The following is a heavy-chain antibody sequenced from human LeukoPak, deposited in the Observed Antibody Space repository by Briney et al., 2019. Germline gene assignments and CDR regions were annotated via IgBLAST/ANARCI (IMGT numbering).Heavy chain of an antibody. CDR3: ARGYYDSSGPRVWYFDL. D-gene: IGHD3-22*01. Sequence: SETLSLTCAVYGGSFSGYYWSWIRQHPGKGLEWIGYIYHSGSTYYNPSLKSRVTISVETSNNQFSLKLSSVTAADTAVYYCARGYYDSSGPRVWYFDLWGRGTLVTVSS. V-gene: IGHV4-34*09. CDR2: IYHSGST. J-gene: IGHJ2*01. CDR1: GGSFSGYY.